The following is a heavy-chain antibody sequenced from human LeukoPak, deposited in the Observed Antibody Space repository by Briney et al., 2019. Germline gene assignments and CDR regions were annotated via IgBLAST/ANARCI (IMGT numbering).Heavy chain of an antibody. D-gene: IGHD1-7*01. CDR3: ARGPGAGTTIWFDP. CDR1: GGTFSSYA. V-gene: IGHV1-69*13. CDR2: IIPIFGTA. Sequence: ASVKVSCKASGGTFSSYAISWVRQAPGQGLEWMGGIIPIFGTANYAQKFQGGVTITADESTSTAYMELSSLRSEDTVVYYCARGPGAGTTIWFDPWGQGTLVTVSS. J-gene: IGHJ5*02.